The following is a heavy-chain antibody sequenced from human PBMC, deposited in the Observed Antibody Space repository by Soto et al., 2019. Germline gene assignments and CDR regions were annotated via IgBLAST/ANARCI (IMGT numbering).Heavy chain of an antibody. J-gene: IGHJ4*02. CDR1: GGSISSSSYY. Sequence: SETLSLTCTVSGGSISSSSYYWGWIRQPPGKGMEWIGSIYYSGSTYYNPSLKSRVTISVDTSKNQFSLKLSSVTAADTAVYYCARRYYDFWSGNNGDYFDYWGQGTLVTVSS. CDR3: ARRYYDFWSGNNGDYFDY. V-gene: IGHV4-39*01. D-gene: IGHD3-3*01. CDR2: IYYSGST.